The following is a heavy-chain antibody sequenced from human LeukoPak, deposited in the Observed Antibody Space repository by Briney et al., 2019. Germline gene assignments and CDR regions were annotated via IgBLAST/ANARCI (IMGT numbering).Heavy chain of an antibody. J-gene: IGHJ6*02. CDR2: ISYDGSNK. Sequence: GGSLRLSCAASGFTFSSYGMHWVRQAPGKGLEWVAVISYDGSNKYYADSVKGRFTISRDNSKNTLYLQMNSLRAEDTAVYYCAKDSTVDTDYYYGMDVWGQGTTVAVSS. D-gene: IGHD5-18*01. V-gene: IGHV3-30*18. CDR3: AKDSTVDTDYYYGMDV. CDR1: GFTFSSYG.